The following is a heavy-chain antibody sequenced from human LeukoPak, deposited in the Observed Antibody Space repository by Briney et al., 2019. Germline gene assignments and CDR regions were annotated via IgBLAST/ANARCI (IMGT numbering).Heavy chain of an antibody. Sequence: SETLSLTCAVYGGSFSGYYWSWIRQPPGKGLEWIGEINHSGSTNYNPSLKSRVTISVDTSKNQFSLKLSSVTAADTAVYYCARRGILWFGELLFLDYWGQGTLVTVSS. CDR2: INHSGST. V-gene: IGHV4-34*01. CDR3: ARRGILWFGELLFLDY. J-gene: IGHJ4*02. D-gene: IGHD3-10*01. CDR1: GGSFSGYY.